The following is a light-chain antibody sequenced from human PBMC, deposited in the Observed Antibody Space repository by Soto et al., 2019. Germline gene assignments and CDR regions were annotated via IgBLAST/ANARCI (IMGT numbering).Light chain of an antibody. CDR2: AAS. V-gene: IGKV1-6*01. CDR3: LQEDNYPWT. Sequence: AIQMTQSPSSLSASVGDRVNITCRASQGIRNDLGWDQQKPGKAPKLLIYAASSLQSGVPSRFRDRGSGTDFTLTNSSLQREDFATYYCLQEDNYPWTFGQGTQVEIK. CDR1: QGIRND. J-gene: IGKJ1*01.